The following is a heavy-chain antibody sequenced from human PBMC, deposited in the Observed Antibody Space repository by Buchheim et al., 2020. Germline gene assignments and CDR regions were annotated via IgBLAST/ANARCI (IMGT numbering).Heavy chain of an antibody. Sequence: QVQLQESGPGLVKASETLSLTCIVSGGSISSYYWSWIRQPPGKGLEWIWYVYYSGTTNYNHSLKSRVTLSVDTSKNQFSLKLNSMTAADTAVYYCARDLGPRGYYFDYWGQG. V-gene: IGHV4-59*01. CDR2: VYYSGTT. CDR1: GGSISSYY. CDR3: ARDLGPRGYYFDY. J-gene: IGHJ4*02. D-gene: IGHD1-26*01.